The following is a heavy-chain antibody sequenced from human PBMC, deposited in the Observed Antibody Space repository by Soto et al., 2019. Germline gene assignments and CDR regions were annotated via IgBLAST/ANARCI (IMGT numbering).Heavy chain of an antibody. CDR3: AGDLEDGFSRGWYGAGGIDY. CDR1: GYTFTSYG. V-gene: IGHV1-18*01. Sequence: QVKLVQSGAEVKKPGASVKVSCKASGYTFTSYGISWVRQAPGQGLEWMGWISAYNGNTNYAQKLQGRVTMTTDTPSRAAYMELRSPRSDDTVVYYCAGDLEDGFSRGWYGAGGIDYWGQGTLVTVSS. D-gene: IGHD6-19*01. CDR2: ISAYNGNT. J-gene: IGHJ4*02.